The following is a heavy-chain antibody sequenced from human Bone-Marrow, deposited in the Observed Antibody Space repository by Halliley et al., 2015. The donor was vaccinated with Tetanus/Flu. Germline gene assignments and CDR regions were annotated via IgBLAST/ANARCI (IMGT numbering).Heavy chain of an antibody. J-gene: IGHJ1*01. CDR2: INRGGSIL. Sequence: INRGGSILHYADSVKGRFTISRDNAKNSLFLQMKSLRAEDTALYYCMRGSRFCSSLSCREVGPWGPGTLVVVSS. CDR3: MRGSRFCSSLSCREVGP. D-gene: IGHD2-2*01. V-gene: IGHV3-48*03.